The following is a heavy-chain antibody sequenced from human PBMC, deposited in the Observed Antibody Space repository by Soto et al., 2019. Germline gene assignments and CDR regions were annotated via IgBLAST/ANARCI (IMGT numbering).Heavy chain of an antibody. J-gene: IGHJ3*02. Sequence: EVQLVESGGGLVQPGGSLRLSCAASGFTFSSYSMKWVRQAPGKGLEWVSYISSSSSTIYYADSVKGRFTISRDNAKKSMYRQMNSLRADDTAVYYCARDVALELWRGYDAFDIWGQGTMVTVSS. CDR1: GFTFSSYS. CDR2: ISSSSSTI. V-gene: IGHV3-48*01. D-gene: IGHD1-1*01. CDR3: ARDVALELWRGYDAFDI.